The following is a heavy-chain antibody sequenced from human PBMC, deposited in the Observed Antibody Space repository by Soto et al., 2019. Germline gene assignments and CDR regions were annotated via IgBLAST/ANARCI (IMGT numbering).Heavy chain of an antibody. V-gene: IGHV3-48*03. J-gene: IGHJ6*02. CDR2: ISSGGSTI. CDR3: ASSMVRGRNYFNYGMDV. CDR1: GFTFSDFE. D-gene: IGHD3-10*01. Sequence: PGGSLRLSCAASGFTFSDFEMNWVRQAPGKGLEWVAYISSGGSTIHYADSVRGRVTIPRDNAKNSLSLQMSSLRAEDTGVYYCASSMVRGRNYFNYGMDVWGQGTKVTVSS.